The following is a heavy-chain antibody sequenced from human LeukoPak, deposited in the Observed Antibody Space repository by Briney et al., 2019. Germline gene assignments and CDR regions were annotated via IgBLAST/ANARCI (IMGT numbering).Heavy chain of an antibody. D-gene: IGHD6-19*01. CDR2: IYSSGST. CDR1: GGSVSDFY. Sequence: SETLSLTCSVSGGSVSDFYWSWVRQSPGQGLEYIAYIYSSGSTNYNPSLKSRVTIPIDTSKNTFSLKMTSVTAAATAVYYCARRVGWPTTTYYYMDVWGKGTTVTVSS. CDR3: ARRVGWPTTTYYYMDV. J-gene: IGHJ6*03. V-gene: IGHV4-59*02.